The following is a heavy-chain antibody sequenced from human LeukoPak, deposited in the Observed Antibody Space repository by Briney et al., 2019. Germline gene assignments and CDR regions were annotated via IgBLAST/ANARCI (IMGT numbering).Heavy chain of an antibody. J-gene: IGHJ4*02. D-gene: IGHD2-15*01. Sequence: ASVKVSCKASGYTFISYGISWVRQAPAQGLEWMGWISAYNGHTNYAQKLQGRVTITTDTSTSTAYMELRSLRSADTAVYYCARDSRILSNSLPVGNDYWGQGTLVTVSS. CDR2: ISAYNGHT. CDR1: GYTFISYG. CDR3: ARDSRILSNSLPVGNDY. V-gene: IGHV1-18*01.